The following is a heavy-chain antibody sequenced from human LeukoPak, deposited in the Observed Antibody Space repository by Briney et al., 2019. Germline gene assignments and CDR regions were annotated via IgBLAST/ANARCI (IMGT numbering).Heavy chain of an antibody. Sequence: GGSLRLSCAASGFTFSSYGMHWVRQAPGKGLEWVAVIWYDGSNKYYADSVKGRFTISRDNSKNTLYLQMNSLRAEDTAVYYCAKDMRAAAPYFQHWGQGTLVTVSS. V-gene: IGHV3-33*06. CDR2: IWYDGSNK. CDR3: AKDMRAAAPYFQH. D-gene: IGHD6-13*01. J-gene: IGHJ1*01. CDR1: GFTFSSYG.